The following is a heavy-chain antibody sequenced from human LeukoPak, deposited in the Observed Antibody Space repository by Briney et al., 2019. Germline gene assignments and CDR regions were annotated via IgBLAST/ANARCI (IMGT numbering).Heavy chain of an antibody. CDR3: AKVGSGWYGVDY. J-gene: IGHJ4*02. D-gene: IGHD6-19*01. CDR1: GSTFTTYG. Sequence: PGGSLRLSCAASGSTFTTYGMHWVRQAPGKGLEWVAFIRYDGSNKFYADSVKGRFAISRDNSKDTLYLQMNSLRVEDTAVYYCAKVGSGWYGVDYWGQGTLVTVSS. V-gene: IGHV3-30*02. CDR2: IRYDGSNK.